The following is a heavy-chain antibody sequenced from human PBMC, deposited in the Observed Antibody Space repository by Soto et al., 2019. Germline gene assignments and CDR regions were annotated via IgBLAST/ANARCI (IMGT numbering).Heavy chain of an antibody. D-gene: IGHD3-16*01. CDR2: IWYDGSKD. CDR1: GFIFSGYG. CDR3: ARNDVAVFDY. J-gene: IGHJ4*01. V-gene: IGHV3-33*01. Sequence: GGSLRLSCAASGFIFSGYGMHWVRQAPGKGLEWVAVIWYDGSKDYYADSVKGRFTISRDNSKNTVYLQMNSLRAEDTAVYYCARNDVAVFDYWGHGTPVTVSS.